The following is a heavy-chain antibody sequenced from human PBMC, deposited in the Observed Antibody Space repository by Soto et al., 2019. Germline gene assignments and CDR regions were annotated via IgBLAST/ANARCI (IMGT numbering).Heavy chain of an antibody. Sequence: ASVKVSCKASGGTFSSYAISWVPQAPGQGLEWMGGIIPIFGTANYSQKFQGRVTITADESTSTAYMELSSLRSEDTAVYYCAREAMGAAAGSVDYWGQGILVTVSS. CDR3: AREAMGAAAGSVDY. CDR1: GGTFSSYA. D-gene: IGHD6-13*01. CDR2: IIPIFGTA. V-gene: IGHV1-69*13. J-gene: IGHJ4*02.